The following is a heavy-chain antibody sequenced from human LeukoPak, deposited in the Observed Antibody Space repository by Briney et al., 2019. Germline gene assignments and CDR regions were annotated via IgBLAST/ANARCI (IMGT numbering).Heavy chain of an antibody. CDR3: ASNTDTPSDAFDI. V-gene: IGHV1-2*06. D-gene: IGHD2-2*02. CDR2: INPNSGGT. CDR1: GYTFTGYY. Sequence: ASVKVSCKASGYTFTGYYMHWVRQAPGQGLEWMGRINPNSGGTNYAQKFQGRVTMTRDTSISTAYMELSRLRSDDTAVYYWASNTDTPSDAFDIWGQGTMVTVSS. J-gene: IGHJ3*02.